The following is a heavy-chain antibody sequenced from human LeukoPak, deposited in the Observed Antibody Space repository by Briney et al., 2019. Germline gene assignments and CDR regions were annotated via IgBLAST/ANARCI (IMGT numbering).Heavy chain of an antibody. CDR1: GFTFSNYN. J-gene: IGHJ4*02. CDR2: IDSDGSGT. V-gene: IGHV3-74*01. D-gene: IGHD1/OR15-1a*01. CDR3: STVEHF. Sequence: TGGSLRLSCAASGFTFSNYNMNWVRQIPGKGLVWVSRIDSDGSGTSYADSVKGRFTISRDDVKNMLYLQMNSLRVEDTGLYYCSTVEHFWGQGTLVTVSS.